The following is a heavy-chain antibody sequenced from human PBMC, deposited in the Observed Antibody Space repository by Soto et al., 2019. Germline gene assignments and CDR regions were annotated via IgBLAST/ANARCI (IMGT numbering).Heavy chain of an antibody. J-gene: IGHJ5*02. Sequence: GGSLRLSCAASGFTFSSYSMNWVRQAPGKGLEWVSSISSSSSYIYYADSVKGRFTISRDNAKNSLYLQMNSLRAEDTAVYYCGRGIEARPEYNWFDPWGQGTLVTVSS. CDR2: ISSSSSYI. D-gene: IGHD6-6*01. CDR1: GFTFSSYS. CDR3: GRGIEARPEYNWFDP. V-gene: IGHV3-21*01.